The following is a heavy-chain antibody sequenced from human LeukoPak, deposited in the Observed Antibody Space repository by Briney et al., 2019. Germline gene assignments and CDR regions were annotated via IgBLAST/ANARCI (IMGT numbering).Heavy chain of an antibody. Sequence: GGSLRLSCATSGFTFSDYYIDWVRQAPGRGLEWVSSISSSSSYIYYADSVKGRFTISRDNAKNSLYLQMNSLRAEDTAVYYCAREKTGYSSSWYSFVDYWGQGTLVTVSS. CDR1: GFTFSDYY. V-gene: IGHV3-21*01. CDR3: AREKTGYSSSWYSFVDY. J-gene: IGHJ4*02. CDR2: ISSSSSYI. D-gene: IGHD6-13*01.